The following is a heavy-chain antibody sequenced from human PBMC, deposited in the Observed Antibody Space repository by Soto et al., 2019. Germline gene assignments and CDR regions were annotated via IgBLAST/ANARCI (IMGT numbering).Heavy chain of an antibody. CDR2: IYWDDDK. V-gene: IGHV2-5*02. J-gene: IGHJ4*02. Sequence: SAPTVVNPTQTLTLTCTFSGFSLSTSGVGLGWIRQPPGKALEWLALIYWDDDKRYSPSLKSRLTITKDTSKNQVVLTMTNMDPVDTATYYCAHRQNPAFSWPFDYWGQGTLVTVSS. CDR1: GFSLSTSGVG. CDR3: AHRQNPAFSWPFDY. D-gene: IGHD2-2*01.